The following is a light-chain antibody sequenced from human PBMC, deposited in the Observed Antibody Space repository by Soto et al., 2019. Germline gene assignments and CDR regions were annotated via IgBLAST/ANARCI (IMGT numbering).Light chain of an antibody. CDR1: QTINSW. V-gene: IGKV1-5*01. J-gene: IGKJ1*01. CDR2: DAS. Sequence: DIQMTQSPSTLSASVGDRVTITCRASQTINSWLAWYQQKPGKAPKVLIFDASSLKTGVPSRFSGSGSGTEFTLTISNLQPDDFATYYCQQYDSYLWTFGQGTKVDIK. CDR3: QQYDSYLWT.